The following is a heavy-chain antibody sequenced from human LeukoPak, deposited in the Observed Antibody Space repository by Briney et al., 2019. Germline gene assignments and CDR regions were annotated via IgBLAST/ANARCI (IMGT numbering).Heavy chain of an antibody. CDR2: IWYDGSNK. CDR1: GFTFSSYG. J-gene: IGHJ4*02. D-gene: IGHD3-10*01. CDR3: ARDRSGRPDY. Sequence: PGRSLRLSCAASGFTFSSYGMHWVRQAPGKGLEWVAVIWYDGSNKYYADSVKGRFTISRDNSKNTLYLQTNSLRAEDTAVYYCARDRSGRPDYWGQGTLVTVSS. V-gene: IGHV3-33*01.